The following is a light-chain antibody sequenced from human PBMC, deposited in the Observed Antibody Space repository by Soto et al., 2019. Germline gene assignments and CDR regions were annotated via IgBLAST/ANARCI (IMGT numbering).Light chain of an antibody. CDR3: QQYGSSPL. V-gene: IGKV3-20*01. CDR1: QSVSSSY. Sequence: EIVLTQSPGTLSLSPGERATLSCRASQSVSSSYLAWYQQKPGQAPRLLVYAASSRATGIPDRFSGSGSGTDITLTISRLEPEDFAVYYCQQYGSSPLFGPGTKVDIK. CDR2: AAS. J-gene: IGKJ3*01.